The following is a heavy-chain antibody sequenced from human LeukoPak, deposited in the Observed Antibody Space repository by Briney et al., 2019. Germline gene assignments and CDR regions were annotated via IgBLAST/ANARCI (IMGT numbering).Heavy chain of an antibody. Sequence: PSETLSLTCAVYGGSFSGYYWSWIRQPPGKGLEWLGEINHSGSTNYNPSLKSRVTISVDTSKNQFSLMLSSVTAADTAVYYCARVWRYYDSSGYYYSYYYYYGMDVWGQGTTVTVSS. D-gene: IGHD3-22*01. CDR1: GGSFSGYY. J-gene: IGHJ6*02. V-gene: IGHV4-34*01. CDR2: INHSGST. CDR3: ARVWRYYDSSGYYYSYYYYYGMDV.